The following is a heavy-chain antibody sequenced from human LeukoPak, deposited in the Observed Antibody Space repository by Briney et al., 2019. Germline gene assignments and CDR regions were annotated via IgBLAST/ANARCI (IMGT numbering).Heavy chain of an antibody. J-gene: IGHJ4*02. CDR3: GRRSRSTWNYRRGDY. CDR1: GGSFSGYY. D-gene: IGHD1-7*01. Sequence: TSETLSLTCAVYGGSFSGYYWGWIRQPPGKGLEWIGSIYYGGSTYYSPSLKSRVTISVDTSKNQFSLKLTSVTAADTAVYYCGRRSRSTWNYRRGDYWGQGTLVTVSS. V-gene: IGHV4-39*01. CDR2: IYYGGST.